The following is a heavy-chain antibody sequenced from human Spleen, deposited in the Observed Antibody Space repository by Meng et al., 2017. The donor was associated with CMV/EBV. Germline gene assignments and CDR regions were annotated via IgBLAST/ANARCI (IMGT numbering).Heavy chain of an antibody. V-gene: IGHV4-34*01. CDR2: INHSGST. Sequence: PLSLTCAVYVGSFSGYYWGWIRQSPGKGLEWIGEINHSGSTNYNPSLKSRVTISVDTSKTQFSLKLSSVTAADTAVYYCARSDFDCWGQGTLVTVSS. J-gene: IGHJ4*02. CDR1: VGSFSGYY. CDR3: ARSDFDC.